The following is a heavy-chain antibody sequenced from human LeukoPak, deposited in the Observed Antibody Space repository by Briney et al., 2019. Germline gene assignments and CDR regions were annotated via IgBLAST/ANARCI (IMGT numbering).Heavy chain of an antibody. Sequence: PGGSLRLSCTASGFTFGDYAMNWVHQAPGKRLEWVGFIRSKAYGGTTEYAASVKGRFTISRDDSKSIACLQMNSLKTEDTAVYYCTRGPIRIGDPYFDYWGQGTLVTVSS. J-gene: IGHJ4*02. V-gene: IGHV3-49*04. D-gene: IGHD2-15*01. CDR1: GFTFGDYA. CDR3: TRGPIRIGDPYFDY. CDR2: IRSKAYGGTT.